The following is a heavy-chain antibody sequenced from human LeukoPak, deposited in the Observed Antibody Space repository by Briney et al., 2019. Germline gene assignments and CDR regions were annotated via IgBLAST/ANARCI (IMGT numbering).Heavy chain of an antibody. CDR1: GFTFSSYW. CDR2: IKQDGSEK. V-gene: IGHV3-7*01. D-gene: IGHD2-15*01. Sequence: GGSLGLSCAASGFTFSSYWMSWVRQAPGKGLEWVANIKQDGSEKYYVDSVKGRFTISRDNAKNSLYLQMNSLRAEDTAVYYCARDLMGKRWQLLTYYYYYYMDVWGKGTTVTVSS. J-gene: IGHJ6*03. CDR3: ARDLMGKRWQLLTYYYYYYMDV.